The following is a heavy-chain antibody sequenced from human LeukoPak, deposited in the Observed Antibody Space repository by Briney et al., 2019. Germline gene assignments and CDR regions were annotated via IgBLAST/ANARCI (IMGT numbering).Heavy chain of an antibody. CDR1: GFTFPDYA. CDR3: TRAVYCSGGACSFDP. CDR2: IRSEAYGGTA. Sequence: GGSLRLSCTPYGFTFPDYAMTWVRQAPGKGLESVGFIRSEAYGGTAEYAASVKDRFNISRHDSKSIAYLQMNSLKTEDTAVYYCTRAVYCSGGACSFDPWGQGTLVTVSS. D-gene: IGHD2-15*01. V-gene: IGHV3-49*04. J-gene: IGHJ5*02.